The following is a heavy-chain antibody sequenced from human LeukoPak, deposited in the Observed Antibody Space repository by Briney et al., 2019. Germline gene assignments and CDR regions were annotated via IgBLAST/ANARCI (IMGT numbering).Heavy chain of an antibody. J-gene: IGHJ4*02. CDR2: ISSSGST. Sequence: PSETLSLTCTVSGDSISSGDYYWSWIRQPAGKGLEWIGRISSSGSTNYNPSLKSRVTISVDTSKNQFSLKLSSVTAADTAVYYCARGFGVGPAAIILPADYYFDYWGQGTLVTVSS. D-gene: IGHD2-2*01. CDR3: ARGFGVGPAAIILPADYYFDY. CDR1: GDSISSGDYY. V-gene: IGHV4-61*02.